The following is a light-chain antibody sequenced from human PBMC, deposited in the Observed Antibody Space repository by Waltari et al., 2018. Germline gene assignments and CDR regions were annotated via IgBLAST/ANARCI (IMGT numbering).Light chain of an antibody. Sequence: QSALTQPASVSGSPGQSIPISCTGTSSDVGGYNSVSWYQQHPARAPKLMLYDVTNRPSGVSNRFSGSKSGNTASLTISGLQAEDEADYYCSSYTSSSTVAFGGGTKLTVL. V-gene: IGLV2-14*03. CDR1: SSDVGGYNS. J-gene: IGLJ2*01. CDR2: DVT. CDR3: SSYTSSSTVA.